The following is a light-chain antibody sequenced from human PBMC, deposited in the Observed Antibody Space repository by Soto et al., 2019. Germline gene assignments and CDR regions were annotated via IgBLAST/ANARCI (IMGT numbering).Light chain of an antibody. CDR2: EVR. CDR1: IRDVGAYNL. V-gene: IGLV2-14*01. CDR3: SSYTSKSSLI. Sequence: QSALTQPASVSGSPGQSITISCAGTIRDVGAYNLVSWYQQHPGRAPKLMIYEVRNRPSGISFRFSGSKSGNTASLTISGLQAEDEADYYCSSYTSKSSLIFGGGTKLTVL. J-gene: IGLJ2*01.